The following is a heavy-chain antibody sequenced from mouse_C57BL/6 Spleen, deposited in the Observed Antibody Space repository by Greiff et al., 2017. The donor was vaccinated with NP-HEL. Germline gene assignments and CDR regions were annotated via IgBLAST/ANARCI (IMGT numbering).Heavy chain of an antibody. CDR3: VRQDDYTWFAY. V-gene: IGHV10-1*01. Sequence: EVKVVESGGGLVQPKGSLKLSCAASGFSFNTYAMNWVRQAPGKGLEWVARIRSKSNNYATYYADSVKDRFTISRDDSESMLYLQMNNLKTEDTAMYYGVRQDDYTWFAYWGQGTLVTVSA. CDR2: IRSKSNNYAT. CDR1: GFSFNTYA. D-gene: IGHD2-4*01. J-gene: IGHJ3*01.